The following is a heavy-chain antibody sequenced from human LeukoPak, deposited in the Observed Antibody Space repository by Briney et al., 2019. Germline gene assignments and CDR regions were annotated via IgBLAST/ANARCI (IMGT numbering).Heavy chain of an antibody. D-gene: IGHD1-26*01. CDR2: IYYSGST. Sequence: SETLSLTRTVSGGSISSSSYYWGWIRQPPGKGLEWIGSIYYSGSTYYNPSLKSRVTISVDTSKNQFSLKLSSVTAADTAVYYCASSGSYTPHPFDYWGQGTLVTVSS. CDR1: GGSISSSSYY. CDR3: ASSGSYTPHPFDY. J-gene: IGHJ4*02. V-gene: IGHV4-39*07.